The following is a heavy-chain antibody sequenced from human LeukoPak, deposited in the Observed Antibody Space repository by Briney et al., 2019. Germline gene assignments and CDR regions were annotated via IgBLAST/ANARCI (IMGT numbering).Heavy chain of an antibody. CDR2: ISGSGGST. CDR3: ATWGEEATISYGMDV. J-gene: IGHJ6*02. V-gene: IGHV3-23*01. Sequence: PGRSLRLSCAASGFTFSSYAMSWVRQAPGEGLEWVSAISGSGGSTYYADSVKGRFTISRNNSKNTLYLQMNSLRAEDTAVYYCATWGEEATISYGMDVWGQGTTVTVSS. D-gene: IGHD5-24*01. CDR1: GFTFSSYA.